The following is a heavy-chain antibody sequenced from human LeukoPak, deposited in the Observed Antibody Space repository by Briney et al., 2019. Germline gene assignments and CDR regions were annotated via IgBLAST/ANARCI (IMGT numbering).Heavy chain of an antibody. CDR3: AKGGRHSSSWNEY. Sequence: PGGSLRLSCTASGFTFGDYAMTWIRQAPGKGLEWVSGISWNSGSKVYADSVKGRFTISRDNAKNSLYLQMNSLRVEDTALYYCAKGGRHSSSWNEYWGQGTLVTVSS. V-gene: IGHV3-9*01. CDR2: ISWNSGSK. CDR1: GFTFGDYA. J-gene: IGHJ4*02. D-gene: IGHD6-13*01.